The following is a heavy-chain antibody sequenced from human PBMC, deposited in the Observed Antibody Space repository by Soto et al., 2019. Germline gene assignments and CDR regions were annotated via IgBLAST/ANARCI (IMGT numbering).Heavy chain of an antibody. CDR3: ARRGSGCYYDY. V-gene: IGHV3-23*01. D-gene: IGHD6-19*01. CDR1: GFTFSSYA. J-gene: IGHJ4*02. Sequence: EVQLLESGGGLVQPGGSLRLSCAASGFTFSSYAMRWVRQAPGKGLESVSSISGSGDSTYYADSVKGRFTISRDNSKNTLYLQMNSLRAEDTAVYYCARRGSGCYYDYWGQGTLVTVSS. CDR2: ISGSGDST.